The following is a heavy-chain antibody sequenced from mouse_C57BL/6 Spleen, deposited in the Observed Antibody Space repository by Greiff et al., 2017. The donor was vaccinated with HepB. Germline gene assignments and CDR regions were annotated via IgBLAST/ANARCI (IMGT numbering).Heavy chain of an antibody. J-gene: IGHJ2*01. Sequence: EVQVVESEGGLVQPGSSMKLSCTASGFTFSDYYMAWVRQVPEKGLEWVANINYDGSSTYYLDSLKSRFIISRDNAKNILYLQMSSLKSEDTATYYCAREGYYYGSSYPYYFDYWGQGTTLTVSS. CDR1: GFTFSDYY. CDR2: INYDGSST. CDR3: AREGYYYGSSYPYYFDY. V-gene: IGHV5-16*01. D-gene: IGHD1-1*01.